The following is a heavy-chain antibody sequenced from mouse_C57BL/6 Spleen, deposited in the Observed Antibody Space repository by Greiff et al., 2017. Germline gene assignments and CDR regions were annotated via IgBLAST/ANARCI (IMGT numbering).Heavy chain of an antibody. V-gene: IGHV1-59*01. Sequence: QVQLKQPGAELVRPGTSVKLSCKASGYTFTSYWMHWVKQRPGQGLEWIGVIDPSDSYTNYNQKFKGKATLTVDTSSSTAYMQLSSLTSEDSAVYYCARGVYYGSSYDAMDYWGQGTSVTVSS. J-gene: IGHJ4*01. CDR2: IDPSDSYT. CDR1: GYTFTSYW. CDR3: ARGVYYGSSYDAMDY. D-gene: IGHD1-1*01.